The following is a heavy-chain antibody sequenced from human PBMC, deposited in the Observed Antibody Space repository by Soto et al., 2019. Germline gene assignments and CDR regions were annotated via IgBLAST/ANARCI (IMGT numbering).Heavy chain of an antibody. Sequence: QVQLVESGGGVVQPGRSLKLSCAASGFTFSSYGMHWVRQAPGKGLEWGAVISYDGSNKYYADSVKGRFTISRDNSKKTLDLQMNSLRAEDTAVYYCAKGRVGAFDIWGQGTMVTVSS. CDR3: AKGRVGAFDI. J-gene: IGHJ3*02. CDR1: GFTFSSYG. CDR2: ISYDGSNK. V-gene: IGHV3-30*18.